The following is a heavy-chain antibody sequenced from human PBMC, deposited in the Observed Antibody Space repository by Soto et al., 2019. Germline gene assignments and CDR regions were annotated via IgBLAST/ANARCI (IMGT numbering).Heavy chain of an antibody. CDR3: ASAVAKYYYYGMDV. J-gene: IGHJ6*02. D-gene: IGHD6-19*01. V-gene: IGHV1-69*12. CDR1: GGTFSSYA. Sequence: QVQLVQSGAEVKKPGSSVKVSCKASGGTFSSYAISWVRQAPGQGLEWMGGIIPIFGTANYAQKFQGRVTITADESTSKAYMERSSLRSEDTAVYYCASAVAKYYYYGMDVWGHGTTVTVSS. CDR2: IIPIFGTA.